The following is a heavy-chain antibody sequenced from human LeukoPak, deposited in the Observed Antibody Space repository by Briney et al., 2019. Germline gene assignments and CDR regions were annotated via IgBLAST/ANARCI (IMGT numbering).Heavy chain of an antibody. V-gene: IGHV4-34*01. CDR2: INHSGST. D-gene: IGHD3-16*02. CDR3: ARGTTYYDYVWGSYRYRDYFDY. J-gene: IGHJ4*02. CDR1: GGSFSGYY. Sequence: SETLSLTCAVYGGSFSGYYWSWIRQPPGKGLEWIGEINHSGSTNYNPSLKSRVTISVDTSKNQFSLKLSSVTAADTAVYYCARGTTYYDYVWGSYRYRDYFDYWGQGTLVTVSS.